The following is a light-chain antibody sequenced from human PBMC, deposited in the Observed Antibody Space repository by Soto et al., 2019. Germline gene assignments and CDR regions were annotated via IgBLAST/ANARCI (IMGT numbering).Light chain of an antibody. Sequence: QSALTQPASVSGSPGQSVTISCTGTSGDVGGYNYVSWYQQHPRKAPKLMIYDVTNRPSGVSNRYSGSKSGNTASLTISGLQAENEADYYCSSYTSSSTLVVFGGGTKLTVL. CDR1: SGDVGGYNY. CDR3: SSYTSSSTLVV. V-gene: IGLV2-14*03. J-gene: IGLJ3*02. CDR2: DVT.